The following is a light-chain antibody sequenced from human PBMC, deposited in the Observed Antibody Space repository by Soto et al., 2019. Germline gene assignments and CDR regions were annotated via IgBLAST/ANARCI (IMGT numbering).Light chain of an antibody. CDR1: QAIRND. CDR3: LQHNTYPWT. V-gene: IGKV1-17*01. Sequence: PSSLSSSVGDRVTITCRASQAIRNDLGWYQQKPGKAPKRLIYAASSLDSEVPLRFSGSGSGTEFALTISSLQPEDFATYYCLQHNTYPWTFGQGTKVDIK. J-gene: IGKJ1*01. CDR2: AAS.